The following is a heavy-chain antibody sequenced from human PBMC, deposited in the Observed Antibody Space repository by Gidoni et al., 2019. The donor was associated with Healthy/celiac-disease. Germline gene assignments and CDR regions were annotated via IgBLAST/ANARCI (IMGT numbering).Heavy chain of an antibody. V-gene: IGHV3-15*01. D-gene: IGHD3-10*01. J-gene: IGHJ6*02. CDR2: IKSKTDGGTT. CDR1: GFTFSNAW. Sequence: EVQLVESGGGLVKPGGSLRLSCAASGFTFSNAWMSWVRQAPGKGLECVCRIKSKTDGGTTDYAAPVKGRFTISRDDSKNTLYLQMNSLKTEDTAVYYCTTDFAEFNFRVLPSYYYYGMDVWGQGTTVTVSS. CDR3: TTDFAEFNFRVLPSYYYYGMDV.